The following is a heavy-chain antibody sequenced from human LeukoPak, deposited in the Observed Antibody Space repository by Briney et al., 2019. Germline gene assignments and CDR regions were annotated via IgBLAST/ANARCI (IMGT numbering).Heavy chain of an antibody. CDR3: ARGFHRYNYDSGAYSVY. D-gene: IGHD3-22*01. J-gene: IGHJ4*02. CDR2: ISSSSSTI. Sequence: GGSLRLSCAASGFIFTSYSMNWVRQAPGRGLEWISYISSSSSTIYYADSVRGRFTISRDNAKNSLYLQMNSLRAEDTAVYYCARGFHRYNYDSGAYSVYWGQGTLVTVSS. CDR1: GFIFTSYS. V-gene: IGHV3-48*01.